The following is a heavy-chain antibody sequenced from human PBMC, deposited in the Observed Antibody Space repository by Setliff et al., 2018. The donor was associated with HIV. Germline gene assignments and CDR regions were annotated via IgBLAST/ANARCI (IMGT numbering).Heavy chain of an antibody. D-gene: IGHD3-10*01. CDR3: AKKTAAYTSGSWRQY. CDR1: GFTFSSYA. CDR2: ISGSGGDT. V-gene: IGHV3-23*01. Sequence: PGGSLRLSCASSGFTFSSYAMTWVRQAPGKGLECVAVISGSGGDTYYADSGKGRFVISREKSKSTLYLQMNSLRAEDSAVYYCAKKTAAYTSGSWRQYWGQGTLVTVSS. J-gene: IGHJ4*02.